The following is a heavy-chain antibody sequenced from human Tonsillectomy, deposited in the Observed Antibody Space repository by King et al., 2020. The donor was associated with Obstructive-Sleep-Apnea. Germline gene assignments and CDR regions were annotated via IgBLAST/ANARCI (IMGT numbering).Heavy chain of an antibody. CDR1: AYSFSGDY. Sequence: VQLVESGAEVKKPGASVKVSCKASAYSFSGDYLHWVRQAPGQGLEWMGRINPHSGGTNYAQKFQGRVAMTRDTSISTAYLELCRLRSDDTAVYYCASRARFGELLGYWGQGTLVTVSS. V-gene: IGHV1-2*02. J-gene: IGHJ4*02. CDR2: INPHSGGT. CDR3: ASRARFGELLGY. D-gene: IGHD3-10*01.